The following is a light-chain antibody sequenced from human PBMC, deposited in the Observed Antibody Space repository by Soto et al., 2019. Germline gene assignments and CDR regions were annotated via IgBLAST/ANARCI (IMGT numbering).Light chain of an antibody. CDR1: SSDVGGYNY. Sequence: SALTQPASVSGSPGQSITISCTGTSSDVGGYNYVSWYQQHPGKAPKLMIYDVSNRPSGVSTRFSGSKSGDTASLTISGLQAEDEADYYCSSYTTSSTVVFGGGTKVTVL. CDR2: DVS. CDR3: SSYTTSSTVV. V-gene: IGLV2-14*01. J-gene: IGLJ2*01.